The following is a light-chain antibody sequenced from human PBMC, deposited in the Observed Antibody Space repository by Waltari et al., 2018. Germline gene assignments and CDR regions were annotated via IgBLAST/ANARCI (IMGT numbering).Light chain of an antibody. J-gene: IGLJ2*01. CDR1: TSDISTYNR. CDR2: DVS. V-gene: IGLV2-18*02. Sequence: QSALTQPPSVSGSPGQSVTISCTGSTSDISTYNRVSWYQQTPGTAPKLIISDVSNWPSGVPDRFSGSKSGNTASLTISGLQAEDEADYYCSSYTSSNTWIFGGGTKLTVL. CDR3: SSYTSSNTWI.